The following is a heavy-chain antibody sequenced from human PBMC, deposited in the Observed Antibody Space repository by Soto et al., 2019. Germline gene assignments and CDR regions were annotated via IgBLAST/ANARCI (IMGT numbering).Heavy chain of an antibody. V-gene: IGHV1-69*12. CDR2: IIPIFGTA. D-gene: IGHD2-15*01. CDR3: ARVAEGGGCSVGSCHLYYYYGMDV. J-gene: IGHJ6*02. CDR1: GGTFSSYA. Sequence: QVQLVQSGAEVKKPGSSVKVSCKASGGTFSSYAISWVRQAPGQGLEWMGGIIPIFGTANYAQKFQGRVTSTAEESTSTAYMELSSLRAEDTAVYYCARVAEGGGCSVGSCHLYYYYGMDVWGQGTTVTVSS.